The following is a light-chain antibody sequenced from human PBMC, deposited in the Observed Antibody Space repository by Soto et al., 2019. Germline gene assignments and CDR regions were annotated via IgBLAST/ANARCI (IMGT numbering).Light chain of an antibody. V-gene: IGKV3-15*01. CDR2: GAS. CDR1: QSVNSN. J-gene: IGKJ1*01. CDR3: QEYNSWPWT. Sequence: ETVMTHSPATLSVSPWEIATLSCRASQSVNSNLAWYQQKLGQAPRVLIFGASTRATGIPARFSGSGSGTEFRLTINSLQSEDFAVYYCQEYNSWPWTFGQGTKVDIK.